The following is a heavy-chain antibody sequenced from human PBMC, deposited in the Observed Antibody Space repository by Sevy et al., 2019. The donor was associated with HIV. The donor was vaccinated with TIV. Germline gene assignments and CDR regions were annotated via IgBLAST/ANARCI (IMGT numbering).Heavy chain of an antibody. CDR2: IFSSSSWI. CDR1: RFIFNDYN. V-gene: IGHV3-21*01. J-gene: IGHJ6*02. CDR3: TRDKTILEGRYGMDV. D-gene: IGHD3-3*01. Sequence: GGSLRLSCAASRFIFNDYNMNWVRQAPGKGLEWVSFIFSSSSWIYYADSVKGRFTISRDNTKNSLYLQMNSLRAEDTAVYYCTRDKTILEGRYGMDVWGQGTTVTVSS.